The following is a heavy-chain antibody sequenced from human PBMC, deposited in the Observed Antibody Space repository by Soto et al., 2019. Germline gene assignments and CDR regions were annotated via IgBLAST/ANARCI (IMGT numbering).Heavy chain of an antibody. D-gene: IGHD3-3*01. CDR3: ARDRITTRGDAFDL. CDR1: GGTFSTYI. V-gene: IGHV1-69*08. Sequence: QVQLVQSGAEVRKPGSSVKVSCKAPGGTFSTYIISWVRQAPGQGLEWMGRIIPIPDITNYAQKFQGRVKITADRSTSKAYMELTSLKSEDTAVYYCARDRITTRGDAFDLWGQGTLVTVSS. J-gene: IGHJ3*01. CDR2: IIPIPDIT.